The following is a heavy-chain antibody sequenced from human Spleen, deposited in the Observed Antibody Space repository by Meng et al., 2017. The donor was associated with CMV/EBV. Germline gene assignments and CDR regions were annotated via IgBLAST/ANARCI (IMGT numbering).Heavy chain of an antibody. Sequence: QVPLQQWGPGLFKPSETLALTCAVYGGSFSGYYWSWIRQPPGKGLEWIGEINHSGSTNYNPSLKSRVTISVDTSKNQFSLKLSSVTAADTAVYYCAGRRYCSSTSCYAGLDYWGQGTLVTVSS. J-gene: IGHJ4*02. V-gene: IGHV4-34*01. D-gene: IGHD2-2*01. CDR1: GGSFSGYY. CDR3: AGRRYCSSTSCYAGLDY. CDR2: INHSGST.